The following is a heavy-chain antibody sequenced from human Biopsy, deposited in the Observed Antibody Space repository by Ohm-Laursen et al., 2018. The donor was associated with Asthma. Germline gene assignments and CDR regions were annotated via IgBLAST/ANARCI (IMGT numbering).Heavy chain of an antibody. CDR3: ARAVDYSHYYGIDV. D-gene: IGHD3-10*01. J-gene: IGHJ6*02. V-gene: IGHV1-18*01. CDR1: GYTFNSAG. CDR2: ISVYNGNT. Sequence: SVKVSCKASGYTFNSAGIAWVRQAPGQGLEWMGWISVYNGNTTVAQKLQDRVTMITDTSTSTAYMELRSLRSDDTAVYFCARAVDYSHYYGIDVWGQGTTVTVS.